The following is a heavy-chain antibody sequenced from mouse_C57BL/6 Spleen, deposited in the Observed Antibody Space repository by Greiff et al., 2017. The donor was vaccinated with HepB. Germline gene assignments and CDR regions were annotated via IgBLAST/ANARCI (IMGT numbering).Heavy chain of an antibody. Sequence: EVQVVESGAELVRPGASVKLSCTASGFNIKDDYMHWVKQRPEQGLEWIGWIDPENGDTEYASKFQGKATITADTSSNTAYLQLSSLTSEDTAVYYCTTQPPDSSGYVLFAYWGQGTLVTVSA. CDR3: TTQPPDSSGYVLFAY. D-gene: IGHD3-2*02. V-gene: IGHV14-4*01. J-gene: IGHJ3*01. CDR1: GFNIKDDY. CDR2: IDPENGDT.